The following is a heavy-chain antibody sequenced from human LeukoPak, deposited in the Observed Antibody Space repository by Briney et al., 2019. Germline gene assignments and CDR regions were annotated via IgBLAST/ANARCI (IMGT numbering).Heavy chain of an antibody. V-gene: IGHV4-34*01. D-gene: IGHD6-13*01. CDR1: GGSFSGYY. J-gene: IGHJ6*02. Sequence: SETLSLTCAVYGGSFSGYYWSWIRQPPGKGLEWIGEINHSGSTNYNPSLKSRVAVSVDTSKNQFSLKLSSVTAADTAVYYCARVSSSSPFYYYGMDVWGQGTTVTVSS. CDR2: INHSGST. CDR3: ARVSSSSPFYYYGMDV.